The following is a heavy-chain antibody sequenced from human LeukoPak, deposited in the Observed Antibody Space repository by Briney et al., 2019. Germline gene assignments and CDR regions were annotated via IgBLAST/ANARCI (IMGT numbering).Heavy chain of an antibody. Sequence: GGSLRLSCAASGFIFSSHSMNWVRQAPGKGLEWVSSISSSSSYIYYADSVKGRFTISRDNAKNLLYLQMNSLRAEDTAVYYCARNKKGDRYTYGHDYWGQGTLVTVSS. CDR1: GFIFSSHS. J-gene: IGHJ4*02. CDR2: ISSSSSYI. CDR3: ARNKKGDRYTYGHDY. D-gene: IGHD5-18*01. V-gene: IGHV3-21*01.